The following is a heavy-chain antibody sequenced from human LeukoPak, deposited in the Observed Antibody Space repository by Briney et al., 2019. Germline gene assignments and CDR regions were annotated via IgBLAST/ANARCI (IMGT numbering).Heavy chain of an antibody. CDR3: ARDRSSGSVGFDP. Sequence: SVKVSCKASGGTFSSYAISWVRQAPGQGLEWMGGIIPIFGTANYAQKFQGRVTITTDESTSTAYMELSSLRPEDTAVYYCARDRSSGSVGFDPWGQGTLVTVSS. J-gene: IGHJ5*02. CDR1: GGTFSSYA. D-gene: IGHD6-19*01. CDR2: IIPIFGTA. V-gene: IGHV1-69*05.